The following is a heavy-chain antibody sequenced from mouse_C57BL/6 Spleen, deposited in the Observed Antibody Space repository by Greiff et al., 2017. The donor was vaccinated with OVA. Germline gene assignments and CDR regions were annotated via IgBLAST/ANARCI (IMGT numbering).Heavy chain of an antibody. CDR3: TTGGYYSNFAWFAY. Sequence: QLQQSGAELVRPGASVKLSCTASGFNIKDYYMHWVKQRPEQGLEWIGRIDPEDGDTEYAPKFQGKATMTADTSSNTAYLQLSSLTSEDTAVYYCTTGGYYSNFAWFAYWGQGTLVTVSA. D-gene: IGHD2-5*01. J-gene: IGHJ3*01. V-gene: IGHV14-1*01. CDR2: IDPEDGDT. CDR1: GFNIKDYY.